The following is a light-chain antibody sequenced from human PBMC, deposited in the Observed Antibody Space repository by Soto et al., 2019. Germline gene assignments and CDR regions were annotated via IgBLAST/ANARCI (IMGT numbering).Light chain of an antibody. CDR3: QKFNTAPLT. V-gene: IGKV1-27*01. Sequence: EIQMTQSPSSLSASVGDRVTITCRASQDISVYLAWYQQKPGKVANLLIYSASTLQSGVPSRFSGSGSGTDFTLTISSLQPEDVATYYYQKFNTAPLTFGHGTRLEIK. J-gene: IGKJ5*01. CDR2: SAS. CDR1: QDISVY.